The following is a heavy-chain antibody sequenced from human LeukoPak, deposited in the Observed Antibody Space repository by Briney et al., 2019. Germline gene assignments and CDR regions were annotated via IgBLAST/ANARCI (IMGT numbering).Heavy chain of an antibody. V-gene: IGHV3-7*01. CDR3: GGFEYEAGLGW. J-gene: IGHJ4*02. D-gene: IGHD6-19*01. Sequence: GGSLRLSCAASGFMFSNYWMMWVRQAPGEGLGWVANIKPDGSETYYMGSVRGRFTISRDNAKNWLYLQMNNLRGEDTAVYYCGGFEYEAGLGWWGQGTLVAVST. CDR1: GFMFSNYW. CDR2: IKPDGSET.